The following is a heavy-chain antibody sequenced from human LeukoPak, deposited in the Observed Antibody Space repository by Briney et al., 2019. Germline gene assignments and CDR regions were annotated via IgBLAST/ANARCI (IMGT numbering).Heavy chain of an antibody. CDR3: ARDMWCSGGSCYMDV. J-gene: IGHJ6*03. D-gene: IGHD2-15*01. V-gene: IGHV3-7*01. CDR1: GFTFSSYW. CDR2: IKQDGSEK. Sequence: PGGSLRLSCAAAGFTFSSYWMSWVRQAPGKGLEWVANIKQDGSEKYYVDSVKGRFTISRDNAKNSLYLQMNSLRAEDTAVYYCARDMWCSGGSCYMDVWGKGTTVTVSS.